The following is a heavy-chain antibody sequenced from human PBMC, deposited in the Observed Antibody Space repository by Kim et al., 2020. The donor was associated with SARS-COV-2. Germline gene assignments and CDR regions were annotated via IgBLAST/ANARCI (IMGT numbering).Heavy chain of an antibody. D-gene: IGHD3-22*01. CDR2: ISYDGSNK. V-gene: IGHV3-33*05. CDR3: ASCDYYDSSGYYY. Sequence: GGSLRLSCAASGFTFSSYGMHWVRQAPGKGLEWVAVISYDGSNKYYADSVKGRFTISRDNSKNTLYLQMNSLRAEDTAVYYCASCDYYDSSGYYYWGQGT. J-gene: IGHJ4*02. CDR1: GFTFSSYG.